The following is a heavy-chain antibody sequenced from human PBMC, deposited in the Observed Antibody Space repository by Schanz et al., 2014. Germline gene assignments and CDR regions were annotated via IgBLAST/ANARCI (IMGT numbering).Heavy chain of an antibody. Sequence: EVQLLESGGGLVQPGGSLRLSCSASGFTFSSHWMHWVRQDPGKGLEWVSFVHPGGSTYYPDSVKGRFTISRDNSKNTLYLQMNSLRAEDTAGYYCAKVRYSSGWRGDYFDEWGQGTLVTVAS. CDR2: VHPGGST. J-gene: IGHJ4*02. CDR1: GFTFSSHW. D-gene: IGHD6-25*01. CDR3: AKVRYSSGWRGDYFDE. V-gene: IGHV3-66*01.